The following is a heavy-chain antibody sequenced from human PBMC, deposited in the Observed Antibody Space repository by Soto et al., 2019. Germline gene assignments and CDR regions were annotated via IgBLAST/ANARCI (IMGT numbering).Heavy chain of an antibody. CDR3: AHRPHPYGDSIYYYCMDV. D-gene: IGHD4-17*01. J-gene: IGHJ6*02. Sequence: SGPTLVNPTQTLTLTCTFSGFSLSTSGVGVAWIRQPPGKALEWLALIYWDDDKRYRPSLRSRLTITKDTSKNQVVLTMTNMDPVDTATYYCAHRPHPYGDSIYYYCMDVWGQGTTVTVSS. CDR2: IYWDDDK. CDR1: GFSLSTSGVG. V-gene: IGHV2-5*02.